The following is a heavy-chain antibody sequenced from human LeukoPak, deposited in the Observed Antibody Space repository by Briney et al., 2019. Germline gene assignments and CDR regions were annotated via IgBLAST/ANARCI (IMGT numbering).Heavy chain of an antibody. D-gene: IGHD3-10*01. CDR2: ISYDGSNE. V-gene: IGHV3-30*03. J-gene: IGHJ6*02. Sequence: PGGSLRLSCAASGFTFSDYYMSWIRQAPGKGLEWVAVISYDGSNEYYADSVKGRFTISRDNSKNTLYLQMNSLRAEDTAVYYCARAGVRGIYYYYGMDVWGQGTTVTVSS. CDR3: ARAGVRGIYYYYGMDV. CDR1: GFTFSDYY.